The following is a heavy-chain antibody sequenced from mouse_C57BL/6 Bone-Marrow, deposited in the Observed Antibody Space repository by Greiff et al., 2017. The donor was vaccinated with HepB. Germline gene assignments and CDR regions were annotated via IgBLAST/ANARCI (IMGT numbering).Heavy chain of an antibody. D-gene: IGHD4-1*01. V-gene: IGHV5-2*01. CDR2: INSDGGST. Sequence: EVQGVESGGGLVQPGESLKLSCESNEYEFPSYDMSWVRKTPEKRLELVAAINSDGGSTYYPDTMEKRFIISKDNTKKTLYLQLSSLRSADTALYYCARHGNWGGFDVWGTGTTVTVSS. CDR3: ARHGNWGGFDV. CDR1: EYEFPSYD. J-gene: IGHJ1*03.